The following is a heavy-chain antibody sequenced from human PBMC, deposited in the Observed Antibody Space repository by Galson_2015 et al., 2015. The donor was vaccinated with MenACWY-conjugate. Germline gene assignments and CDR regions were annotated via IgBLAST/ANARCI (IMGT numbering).Heavy chain of an antibody. J-gene: IGHJ4*02. V-gene: IGHV3-7*03. Sequence: SLRLSCAASGFIFNNYWMSWVRQVPGKGPEWVATIKHDGSATFYVDSVRGRFTISRDNSKNSLYLQMNSLRAEDTAVYYCARDLGFYCSRNDCYSPYWGQGTLVTVSS. CDR3: ARDLGFYCSRNDCYSPY. CDR1: GFIFNNYW. D-gene: IGHD2-2*01. CDR2: IKHDGSAT.